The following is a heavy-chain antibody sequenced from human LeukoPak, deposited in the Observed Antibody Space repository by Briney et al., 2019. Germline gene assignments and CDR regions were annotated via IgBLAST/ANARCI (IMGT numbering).Heavy chain of an antibody. CDR2: IWYDGSNK. V-gene: IGHV3-33*06. CDR1: GFTFSSYG. J-gene: IGHJ4*02. CDR3: AKDIISGWFIDY. D-gene: IGHD6-19*01. Sequence: GRSLRLSCAASGFTFSSYGMHWVRQAPGKGLEWVAVIWYDGSNKYYADSVKGRFTISRDNSKNTLYLQMNSLRAEDTAVYYCAKDIISGWFIDYWGQGTLVTVSS.